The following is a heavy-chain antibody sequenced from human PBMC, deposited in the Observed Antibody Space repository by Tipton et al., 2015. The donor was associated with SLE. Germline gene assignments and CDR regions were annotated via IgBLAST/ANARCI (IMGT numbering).Heavy chain of an antibody. CDR3: AGEQWLVERGYYYYGMDV. CDR1: GGSISSYY. CDR2: IYYSGGT. Sequence: TLSLTCTVSGGSISSYYWSWIRQLPGKGLEWIGYIYYSGGTNYNPSLKSRVTISVDTSKNQFSLKLSSVTAADTAVYYCAGEQWLVERGYYYYGMDVWGQGTTVTVSS. D-gene: IGHD6-19*01. J-gene: IGHJ6*02. V-gene: IGHV4-59*01.